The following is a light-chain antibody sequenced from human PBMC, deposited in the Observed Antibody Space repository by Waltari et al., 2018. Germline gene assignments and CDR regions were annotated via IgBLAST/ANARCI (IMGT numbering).Light chain of an antibody. CDR1: QSIATD. CDR2: HAS. J-gene: IGKJ4*01. V-gene: IGKV3D-15*01. Sequence: EVVMTQSPATLSVSPGERATLSCRASQSIATDLAWYQHKPGQAPRLLIYHASTRATAIPTRFRGSGSGTDFTPTISGLQSEDSAVYYCQQYNRWPPLTFGGGTKVEI. CDR3: QQYNRWPPLT.